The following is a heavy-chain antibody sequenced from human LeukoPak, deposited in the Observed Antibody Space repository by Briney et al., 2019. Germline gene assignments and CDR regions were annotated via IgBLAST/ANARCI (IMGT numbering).Heavy chain of an antibody. CDR3: ARGRGPYGWFDP. Sequence: GGSLRLSCTASGFSSNSYWMHWARQAPGKGLVWVARINGDGSSINYADSVKGRFTISRDNAKNTLYLQMNSLRVEDTAVYYCARGRGPYGWFDPWGQGTLVTVSS. CDR1: GFSSNSYW. V-gene: IGHV3-74*01. J-gene: IGHJ5*02. CDR2: INGDGSSI. D-gene: IGHD3-10*01.